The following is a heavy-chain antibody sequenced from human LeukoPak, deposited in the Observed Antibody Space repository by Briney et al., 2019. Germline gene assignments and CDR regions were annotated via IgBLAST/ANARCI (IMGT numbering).Heavy chain of an antibody. Sequence: SETLSLTCTVSGGSIRSSYYYWGWIRQPPGRGLEWIGSIYDSGSTYYNPSLKSRVTISVDTSKNQFSLKLSSVTAADTAVYYCASEKRLQYGMDVWGQGTTVTVSS. J-gene: IGHJ6*02. V-gene: IGHV4-39*07. D-gene: IGHD3-16*01. CDR3: ASEKRLQYGMDV. CDR2: IYDSGST. CDR1: GGSIRSSYYY.